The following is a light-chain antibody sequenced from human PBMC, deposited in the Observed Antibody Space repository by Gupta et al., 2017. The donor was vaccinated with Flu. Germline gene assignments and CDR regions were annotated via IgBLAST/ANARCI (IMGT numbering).Light chain of an antibody. CDR1: SGDVGGHKY. CDR2: EVS. Sequence: QSALPSPASVSGSLGQSITISCTGTSGDVGGHKYVSWYQQHPGKAPKIMIYEVSSRPSGVSNRFSGSKSGNTASLTISGLQADDEADYYCSSYTVTNTWVFGGGTKVTVL. V-gene: IGLV2-14*01. J-gene: IGLJ3*02. CDR3: SSYTVTNTWV.